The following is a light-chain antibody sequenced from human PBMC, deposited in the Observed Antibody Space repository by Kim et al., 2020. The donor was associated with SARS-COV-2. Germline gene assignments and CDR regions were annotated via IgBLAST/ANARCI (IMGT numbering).Light chain of an antibody. Sequence: DIQMTQSPSSLSASVGDRVTITCRAREGIDEYLAWYQQKSGKAPRLLINTASNLQDGVPSRFSASGSGTDFSLTITTLQPEDSATYYCQQTSSSPYTFGPGTKLEI. V-gene: IGKV1-39*01. CDR1: EGIDEY. CDR2: TAS. CDR3: QQTSSSPYT. J-gene: IGKJ2*01.